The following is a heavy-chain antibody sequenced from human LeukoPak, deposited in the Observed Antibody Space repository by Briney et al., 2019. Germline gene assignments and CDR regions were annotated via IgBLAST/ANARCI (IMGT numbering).Heavy chain of an antibody. CDR1: GFTFSSYG. V-gene: IGHV3-30*03. Sequence: PGRSLRLSCAASGFTFSSYGMHWVRQAPGKGLEWVAVISYDGSNKYYADSVKGRFTISRDNSKNTLYLQMNSLRAEDTAVYYCARDLVADYGGNYFDYWGQGTLVTVSS. CDR3: ARDLVADYGGNYFDY. J-gene: IGHJ4*02. D-gene: IGHD4-23*01. CDR2: ISYDGSNK.